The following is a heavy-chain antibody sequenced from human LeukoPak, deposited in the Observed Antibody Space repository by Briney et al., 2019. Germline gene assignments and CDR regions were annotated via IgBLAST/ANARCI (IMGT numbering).Heavy chain of an antibody. J-gene: IGHJ3*02. CDR1: GGSISSYY. Sequence: PSETLSLTCTVSGGSISSYYWSWIRRPPGKGLEWIGYIYYSGSTNYNPSLKSRVTISVDTSKNQFSLKLSSVTAADTAVYYCARHYDSSGYYSTRAFDIWGQGTMVTVSS. CDR3: ARHYDSSGYYSTRAFDI. CDR2: IYYSGST. V-gene: IGHV4-59*08. D-gene: IGHD3-22*01.